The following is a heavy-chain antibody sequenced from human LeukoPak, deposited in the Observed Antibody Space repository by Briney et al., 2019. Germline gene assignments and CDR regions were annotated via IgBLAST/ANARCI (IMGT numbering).Heavy chain of an antibody. D-gene: IGHD3-16*01. CDR2: INHSGST. V-gene: IGHV4-34*01. CDR1: GGSFSGYY. J-gene: IGHJ4*02. CDR3: ARHRYDYVWGSYATSLDY. Sequence: SETLSLTCAVFGGSFSGYYWSWIRQSPGKGLEWIGEINHSGSTKYNPSLKSRVTIPVDTSKNQFSLKLSSVTAADTAVYYCARHRYDYVWGSYATSLDYWGQGTLVTVSS.